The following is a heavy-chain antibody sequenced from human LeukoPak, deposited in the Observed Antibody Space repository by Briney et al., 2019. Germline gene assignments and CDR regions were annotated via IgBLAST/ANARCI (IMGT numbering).Heavy chain of an antibody. CDR1: GGSISSGGYY. J-gene: IGHJ6*02. D-gene: IGHD3-3*01. V-gene: IGHV4-31*03. CDR3: ARGRGITIFGVVTGRSPGMDV. Sequence: SETLSLTCTVSGGSISSGGYYWSWIRQHPGKGLEWIGYIYYSGSTYYNPSLKSRVTISVDTSKNQFSLKLSSVTAADTAVYYCARGRGITIFGVVTGRSPGMDVWGQGTTVTVSS. CDR2: IYYSGST.